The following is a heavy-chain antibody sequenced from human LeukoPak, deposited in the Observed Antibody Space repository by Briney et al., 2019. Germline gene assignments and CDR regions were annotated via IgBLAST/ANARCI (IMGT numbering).Heavy chain of an antibody. CDR2: IYYSGST. CDR1: GGSISSYY. J-gene: IGHJ4*02. V-gene: IGHV4-59*01. CDR3: AREKYGDWDY. D-gene: IGHD4-17*01. Sequence: SKTLSLTCTVSGGSISSYYWSWIRQPPGKGLEWIGYIYYSGSTNYNPSLKSRVTISVDTSKNQFSLKLSSVTAADTAVYYCAREKYGDWDYWGQGTLVTVSS.